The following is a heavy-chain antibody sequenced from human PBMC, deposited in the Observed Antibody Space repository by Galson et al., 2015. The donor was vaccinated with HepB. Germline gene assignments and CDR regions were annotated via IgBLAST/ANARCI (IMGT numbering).Heavy chain of an antibody. D-gene: IGHD3-16*02. J-gene: IGHJ5*02. CDR1: GFTFSSYA. CDR2: ISGSGGST. V-gene: IGHV3-23*01. Sequence: SLRLSCAASGFTFSSYAMSWVRQAPGKGLEWVSAISGSGGSTYYADSVKGRFTISRDNSKNTLYLQMNSLRAEDTAVYYCAIPFFGGVIAPTLPWGQGTLVTVSS. CDR3: AIPFFGGVIAPTLP.